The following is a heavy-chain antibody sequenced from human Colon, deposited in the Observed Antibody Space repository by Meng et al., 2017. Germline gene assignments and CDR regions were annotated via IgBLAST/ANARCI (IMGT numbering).Heavy chain of an antibody. CDR3: ARGRTMTNYLYS. V-gene: IGHV3-21*06. CDR2: SSRDGSQI. J-gene: IGHJ4*02. CDR1: GFTFSSYH. Sequence: GESLKISCATSGFTFSSYHMNWVRQAPGKGLEWVSLSSRDGSQIEYADSVQGRFTISRDTATNTLYLQMHNLRVDDTAMYFCARGRTMTNYLYSWGQGTLVTVSS. D-gene: IGHD1-7*01.